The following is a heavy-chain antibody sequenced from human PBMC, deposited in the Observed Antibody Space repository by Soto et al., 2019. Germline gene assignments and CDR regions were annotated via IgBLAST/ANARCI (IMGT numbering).Heavy chain of an antibody. CDR2: INTGNGNT. J-gene: IGHJ4*02. CDR3: ARGVDYDFWSGCYNYIDY. V-gene: IGHV1-3*04. D-gene: IGHD3-3*01. CDR1: EYTFTTYA. Sequence: AASLKVSCKASEYTFTTYAIHWVRQAPGQRLEWMGWINTGNGNTKYSQKFQGRVTITRDTSASTAYMELRTLRSEDTAVYYCARGVDYDFWSGCYNYIDYWGQGTLVTVSS.